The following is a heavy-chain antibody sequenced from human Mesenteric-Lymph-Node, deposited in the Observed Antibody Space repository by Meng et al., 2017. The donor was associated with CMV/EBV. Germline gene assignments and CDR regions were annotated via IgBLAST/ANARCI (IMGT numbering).Heavy chain of an antibody. J-gene: IGHJ5*02. CDR1: GYTFTSYD. CDR2: MNPNSGNT. Sequence: ASVKVSCKASGYTFTSYDINWVRQATGQGLEWMGWMNPNSGNTGYAQKFQGRVTITRNTSISTAYMELSSLRSEDTAVYYCARGRLVGGIDWFDPWGQGTLVTVSS. D-gene: IGHD1-26*01. V-gene: IGHV1-8*03. CDR3: ARGRLVGGIDWFDP.